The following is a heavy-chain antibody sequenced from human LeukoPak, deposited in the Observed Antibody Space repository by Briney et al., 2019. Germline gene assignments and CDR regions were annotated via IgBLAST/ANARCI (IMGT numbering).Heavy chain of an antibody. Sequence: SETLSLTCTVSGGSISSYYWSWIRQPPGKGLEWIGEINHSGSTNYNPSLKSRVTISVDTSKNQFSLKLSSVTAADTAVYYCARGFGGYDFWSGYHYYYMDVWGKGTTVTVSS. V-gene: IGHV4-34*01. CDR3: ARGFGGYDFWSGYHYYYMDV. CDR2: INHSGST. CDR1: GGSISSYY. J-gene: IGHJ6*03. D-gene: IGHD3-3*01.